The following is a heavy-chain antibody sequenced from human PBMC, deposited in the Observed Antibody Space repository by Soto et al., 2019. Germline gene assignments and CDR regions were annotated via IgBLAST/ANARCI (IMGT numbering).Heavy chain of an antibody. J-gene: IGHJ4*02. V-gene: IGHV3-21*01. CDR3: ASHPRDNSGYWYYFDY. Sequence: EVQLVESGGGLVKPGVSLRLSCAASGFTFSDYSMNWVRQAPGKGLEWVSSITSSSSYIYYADSLKGRFTISRDNAKNSLYLRMNSLRAEDTAVYYCASHPRDNSGYWYYFDYWGQGTLVTVSS. D-gene: IGHD3-22*01. CDR1: GFTFSDYS. CDR2: ITSSSSYI.